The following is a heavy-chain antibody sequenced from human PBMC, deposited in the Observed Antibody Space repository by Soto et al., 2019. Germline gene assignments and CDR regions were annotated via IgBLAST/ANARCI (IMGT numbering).Heavy chain of an antibody. CDR1: GSTFTGYY. J-gene: IGHJ6*02. CDR2: INPNSGGT. Sequence: ASVKVSCKASGSTFTGYYMHWVRQAPGQGLEWMGWINPNSGGTNYAQKFQGWVTMTRDTSISTAYMELSRLRSDDTAVYYCARGPTQGTTANYGMDVWGQGTTVTVSS. D-gene: IGHD4-17*01. CDR3: ARGPTQGTTANYGMDV. V-gene: IGHV1-2*04.